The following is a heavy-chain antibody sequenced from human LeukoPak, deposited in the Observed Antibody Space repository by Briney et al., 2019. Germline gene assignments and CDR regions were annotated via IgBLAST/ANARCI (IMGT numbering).Heavy chain of an antibody. D-gene: IGHD2-15*01. Sequence: GGSLRLSCAASGFTLSSYWMSWVRQAPGKGLEWVANIKQDGSEKYYVDSVKGRFTISRDNAKNSLYLQMNSLRAEDTAVYYCARDRTAYCSGGSCYYYGMDVWGQGTTVTVSS. CDR1: GFTLSSYW. CDR3: ARDRTAYCSGGSCYYYGMDV. V-gene: IGHV3-7*01. J-gene: IGHJ6*02. CDR2: IKQDGSEK.